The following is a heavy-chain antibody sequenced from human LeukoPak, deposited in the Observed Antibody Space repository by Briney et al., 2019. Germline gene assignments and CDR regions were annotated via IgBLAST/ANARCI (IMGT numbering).Heavy chain of an antibody. CDR1: GFTFSGYW. Sequence: GGSLRLSCAASGFTFSGYWMHWVRQAPGKGLVWVSRINGDGSSISCADSVKGRFTISRDNAKNTLYLQMDSLRAEDTAVYYCARDVSYGFDIWGQGTMVTVSS. V-gene: IGHV3-74*01. CDR3: ARDVSYGFDI. J-gene: IGHJ3*02. CDR2: INGDGSSI.